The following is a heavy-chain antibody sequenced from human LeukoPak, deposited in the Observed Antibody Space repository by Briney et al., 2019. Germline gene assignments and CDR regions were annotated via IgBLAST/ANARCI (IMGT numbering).Heavy chain of an antibody. D-gene: IGHD6-19*01. V-gene: IGHV3-33*06. CDR2: IWFDGTKN. CDR1: GFTFSNYA. Sequence: GRSLRLSCAASGFTFSNYAMHWVRQAPGRGLELVAVIWFDGTKNYYGDSVRGRFTISRDNSKNRLYLQMNSLRAEDTAVYYCAKARGSGWHDPWYLDYWGQGTLVTVSS. CDR3: AKARGSGWHDPWYLDY. J-gene: IGHJ4*02.